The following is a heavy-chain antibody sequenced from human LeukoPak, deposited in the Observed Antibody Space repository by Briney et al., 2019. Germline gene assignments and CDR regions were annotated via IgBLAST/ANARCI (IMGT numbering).Heavy chain of an antibody. V-gene: IGHV3-33*01. CDR3: ARDLAAARLDF. J-gene: IGHJ4*02. D-gene: IGHD6-6*01. Sequence: PGTSLRLSCAASGYTFTDHGMHWVRQAPGKGLEWVADIWFDGSQEYYADTVKGRFTISRDISKSILYLQMNSLGAEDTGVYYCARDLAAARLDFRGQGTLVTVSS. CDR1: GYTFTDHG. CDR2: IWFDGSQE.